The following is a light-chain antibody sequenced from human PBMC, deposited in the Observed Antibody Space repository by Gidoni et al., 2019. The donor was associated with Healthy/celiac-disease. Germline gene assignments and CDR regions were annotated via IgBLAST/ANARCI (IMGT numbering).Light chain of an antibody. CDR3: QVLDARSDPPVV. J-gene: IGLJ3*02. Sequence: SYVLTQPPSVSVAPGQTARVSCGGDNIGGKTVHWYQQRPGQAPVLVVYDDTDRPSGIPERFSGSNSGHTATLTISRVEAGDEADCYCQVLDARSDPPVVFGGGTKLTVL. CDR1: NIGGKT. CDR2: DDT. V-gene: IGLV3-21*02.